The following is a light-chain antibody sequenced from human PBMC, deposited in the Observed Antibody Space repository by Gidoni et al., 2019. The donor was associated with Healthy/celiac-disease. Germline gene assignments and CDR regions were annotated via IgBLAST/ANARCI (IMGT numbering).Light chain of an antibody. V-gene: IGLV2-14*03. J-gene: IGLJ2*01. Sequence: QSSLTQPASVSGSPGQSITISCTGTSSDVGGYNYVSWYQQNPGKAPKLMIYDVSNRPSGVSNRFSGSKSGNTASLTIAGRQAEDEADYYCSSYTSSSTVVFGGGTKLTV. CDR2: DVS. CDR3: SSYTSSSTVV. CDR1: SSDVGGYNY.